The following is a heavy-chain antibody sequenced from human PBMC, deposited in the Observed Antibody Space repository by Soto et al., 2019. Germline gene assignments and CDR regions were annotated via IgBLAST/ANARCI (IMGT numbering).Heavy chain of an antibody. V-gene: IGHV1-18*01. CDR1: GYTFTSYG. CDR3: AREYDYGSGGAY. D-gene: IGHD3-10*01. CDR2: ISAYNGNT. J-gene: IGHJ4*02. Sequence: QVQLVQSGAEVKKPGASVKVSCKASGYTFTSYGISWVRQAPGQGLEWMGWISAYNGNTNYAQKLQGRVTMPTDTTTSTAFMELRSLKPEDTVVYYCAREYDYGSGGAYLGQGPLVTVSS.